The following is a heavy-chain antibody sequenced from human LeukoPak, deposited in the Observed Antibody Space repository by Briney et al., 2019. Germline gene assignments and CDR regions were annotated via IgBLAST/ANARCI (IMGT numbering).Heavy chain of an antibody. J-gene: IGHJ4*02. CDR2: IRDSGDST. V-gene: IGHV3-23*01. CDR1: GFIFRNYA. D-gene: IGHD5-18*01. CDR3: ARVRGYSYANEFHFEY. Sequence: PGRSLRLSCTTSGFIFRNYAMTWVRQAPGKGLEWVSSIRDSGDSTFYTDSVKGRFTISRDNSKSTLYLQMNLLSADDTALYYCARVRGYSYANEFHFEYWGQGTLVTVSS.